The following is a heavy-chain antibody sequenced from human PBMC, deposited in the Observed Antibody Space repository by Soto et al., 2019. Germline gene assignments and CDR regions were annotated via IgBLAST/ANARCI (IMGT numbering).Heavy chain of an antibody. Sequence: PXESLKISWEGSVYSFGTYLIAWVRQMPGKGLEWMGLIYPGDSDTKYSPSFRGQVTISADKSINNAYLQWSSLRASDTAMYYCARLFFSSSLYLDDWGQGTLVTVSS. CDR2: IYPGDSDT. D-gene: IGHD6-6*01. CDR3: ARLFFSSSLYLDD. V-gene: IGHV5-51*01. J-gene: IGHJ4*02. CDR1: VYSFGTYL.